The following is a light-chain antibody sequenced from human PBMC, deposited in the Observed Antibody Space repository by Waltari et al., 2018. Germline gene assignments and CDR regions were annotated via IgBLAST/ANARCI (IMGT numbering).Light chain of an antibody. J-gene: IGKJ4*01. CDR3: QHRRSWPLA. V-gene: IGKV3-11*01. CDR2: DTF. CDR1: QSVDNY. Sequence: DIVLTQSPATLSLSPGERATLSCRASQSVDNYLAWYQQKPGQAPSLLIYDTFNRATGIPARFSGSGSGTDFTLTISSLEPEDFAVYFCQHRRSWPLAFGGGTKVEI.